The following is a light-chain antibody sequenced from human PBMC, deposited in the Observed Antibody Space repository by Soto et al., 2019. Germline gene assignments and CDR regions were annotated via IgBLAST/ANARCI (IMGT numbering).Light chain of an antibody. CDR1: SSDVGNYNY. V-gene: IGLV2-14*03. CDR2: DVS. J-gene: IGLJ1*01. CDR3: SSYASSTTLYV. Sequence: QSALTQPASVSGSPGQSITISCTGASSDVGNYNYVSWYQQHPGKDPKLIIYDVSNRPSGVSNRFSGSKSGNTASLTISGLQAEDEADYYCSSYASSTTLYVFGTGTKVT.